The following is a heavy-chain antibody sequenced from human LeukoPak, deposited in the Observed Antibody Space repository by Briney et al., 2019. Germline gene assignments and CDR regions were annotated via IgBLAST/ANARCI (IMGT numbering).Heavy chain of an antibody. J-gene: IGHJ4*02. CDR1: GFTFSRHW. Sequence: GGSLRLSCAASGFTFSRHWVHWVRQAPGKGLVWISRINSDASDTNYADFVKGRFTASRDNAKNTVYLQINSLRDEDTAVYYCARICSSTDCLIPDWGQGTLVTVSS. D-gene: IGHD2-2*01. CDR2: INSDASDT. V-gene: IGHV3-74*01. CDR3: ARICSSTDCLIPD.